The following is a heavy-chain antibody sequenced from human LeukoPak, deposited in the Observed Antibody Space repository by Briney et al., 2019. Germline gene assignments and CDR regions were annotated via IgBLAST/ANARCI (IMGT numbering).Heavy chain of an antibody. CDR2: ISYDGSNK. V-gene: IGHV3-30-3*01. CDR1: GFTFSSYA. Sequence: GGSLRLSCAASGFTFSSYAMHWVRQAPGKGLEWVAVISYDGSNKYYADSVKGRFTISRDNSKNTLYLQMNSLRAEDTAVYYCAKDYYDSSSTSYDPWGQGTLVTVSS. CDR3: AKDYYDSSSTSYDP. J-gene: IGHJ5*02. D-gene: IGHD3-22*01.